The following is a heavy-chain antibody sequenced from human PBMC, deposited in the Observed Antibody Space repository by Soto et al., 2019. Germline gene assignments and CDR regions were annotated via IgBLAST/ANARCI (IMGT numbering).Heavy chain of an antibody. J-gene: IGHJ5*02. CDR2: IRNTPYGGTT. V-gene: IGHV3-49*04. Sequence: VQLVESGGGLVAPGRSLRLSCNCSGFRFSEHAMTWVRQAPGKGLEWVGFIRNTPYGGTTDYAASVRGRFTISRDDSASIAYLQMNSLKTEDSGLYYCSRGSFGYYGPWGPGTLVTVSA. CDR1: GFRFSEHA. CDR3: SRGSFGYYGP. D-gene: IGHD2-2*03.